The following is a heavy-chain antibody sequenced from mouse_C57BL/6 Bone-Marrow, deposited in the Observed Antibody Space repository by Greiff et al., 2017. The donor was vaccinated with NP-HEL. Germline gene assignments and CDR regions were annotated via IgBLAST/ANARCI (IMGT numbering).Heavy chain of an antibody. CDR3: ARERGEAGFAY. Sequence: DVKLVESGGGLVKPGGSLKLSCAASGFTFSSSAMSWVRQTPEKGLEWVATISAGGSYTHYPDNVKGRFSLSGDNAKNNLYLKMGDLKSEDTAMYYWARERGEAGFAYWGEETLVTDSA. CDR1: GFTFSSSA. V-gene: IGHV5-4*01. CDR2: ISAGGSYT. J-gene: IGHJ3*01.